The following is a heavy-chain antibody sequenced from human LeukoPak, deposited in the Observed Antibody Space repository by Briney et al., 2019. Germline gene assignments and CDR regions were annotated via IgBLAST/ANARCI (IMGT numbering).Heavy chain of an antibody. J-gene: IGHJ6*02. Sequence: ASVKVSCKASGYTFTSYGISWVRQAPGQGLEWMGWINPNSGGTNYAQKFQGWVTMTRDTSISTAYMELSRLRSDDTAVYYCARGLIAAAGTFPYYYYGMDVWGQGTTVTVSS. CDR2: INPNSGGT. CDR1: GYTFTSYG. V-gene: IGHV1-2*04. D-gene: IGHD6-13*01. CDR3: ARGLIAAAGTFPYYYYGMDV.